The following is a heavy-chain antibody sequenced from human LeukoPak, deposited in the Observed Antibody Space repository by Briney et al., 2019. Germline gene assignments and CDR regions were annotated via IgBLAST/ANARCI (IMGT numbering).Heavy chain of an antibody. CDR1: GGSISSYY. CDR3: AREAHFDWLSYPGVVDY. Sequence: SETLSLTCTVSGGSISSYYWSWIRQPAGKGLEWIGRIYTSGSTNYNPSLKRRVTMSVDTSKNQFSLTLSSVTGADRAVYYCAREAHFDWLSYPGVVDYWGQGTLVSVSS. J-gene: IGHJ4*02. V-gene: IGHV4-4*07. CDR2: IYTSGST. D-gene: IGHD3-9*01.